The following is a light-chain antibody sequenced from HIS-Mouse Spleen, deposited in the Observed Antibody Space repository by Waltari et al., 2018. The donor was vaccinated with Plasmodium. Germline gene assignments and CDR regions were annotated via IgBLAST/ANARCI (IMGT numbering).Light chain of an antibody. Sequence: QSALTQPASVSGSPGQSIPISCTGTSSAVGGNHYVSWYQQHPGKAPKLMIYDVSNRPSGVSNRFSGSKSGNTASLTISGLQAEDEADYYCSSYTSSSTWVFGGGTKLTVL. V-gene: IGLV2-14*03. J-gene: IGLJ3*02. CDR2: DVS. CDR3: SSYTSSSTWV. CDR1: SSAVGGNHY.